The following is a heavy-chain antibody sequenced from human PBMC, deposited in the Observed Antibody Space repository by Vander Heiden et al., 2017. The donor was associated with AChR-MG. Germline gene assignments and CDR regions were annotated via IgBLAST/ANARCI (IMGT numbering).Heavy chain of an antibody. CDR2: IYPSDSDT. J-gene: IGHJ6*02. CDR3: AIRKGWTTPDVWGDYYAMDV. D-gene: IGHD3-16*01. CDR1: GSTFTTYW. Sequence: EVRLVQSGAEVKKRGESRTLSWKGAGSTFTTYWTGWASQMRGKGRECMGSIYPSDSDTKYSPSFQAQVTMSINKAINTAYLQWTSRKATDSAMYFCAIRKGWTTPDVWGDYYAMDVWGQGTTVTVSS. V-gene: IGHV5-51*03.